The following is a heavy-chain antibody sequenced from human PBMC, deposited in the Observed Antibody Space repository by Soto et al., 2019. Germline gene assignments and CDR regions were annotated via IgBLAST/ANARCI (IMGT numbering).Heavy chain of an antibody. CDR2: IGGTGGSP. J-gene: IGHJ3*02. CDR3: SKDAVPYHERHDGSDI. Sequence: RDCCTAAGVTSGNYAGYCVSKTPGKGLEWASHIGGTGGSPQYTDSVKSRFTISRDNSKNTLYLQMDSLRVEDTAVYYCSKDAVPYHERHDGSDIRGQGTTVTVS. CDR1: GVTSGNYA. V-gene: IGHV3-23*01. D-gene: IGHD2-2*01.